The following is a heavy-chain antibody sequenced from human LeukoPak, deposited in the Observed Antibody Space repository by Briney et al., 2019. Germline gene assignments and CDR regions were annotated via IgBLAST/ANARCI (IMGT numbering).Heavy chain of an antibody. CDR2: VSAYNGNT. J-gene: IGHJ4*02. D-gene: IGHD3-22*01. CDR3: ARDLGLYYYDSSGTFDY. CDR1: GYTFTSYG. Sequence: ASVKVSCKASGYTFTSYGISWVRQAPGQGLEWMGWVSAYNGNTNYAQKLQGRVTMTTDTSTSTAYMELRSLRSDDTAVYYCARDLGLYYYDSSGTFDYWGQGTLVTVSS. V-gene: IGHV1-18*01.